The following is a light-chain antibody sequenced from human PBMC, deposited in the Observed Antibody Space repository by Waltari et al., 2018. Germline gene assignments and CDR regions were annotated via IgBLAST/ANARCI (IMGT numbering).Light chain of an antibody. CDR2: KAS. CDR1: QSVGPW. CDR3: QHYNGFPWT. Sequence: DIQMAQSPSTLSASVGDRVTTTCRASQSVGPWLAWYQQKPGKAPKHLIYKASDLQSGVSSRFSGSGSGTEFVLTINSLQPDDVAIYYCQHYNGFPWTFGQGSKVEIK. V-gene: IGKV1-5*03. J-gene: IGKJ1*01.